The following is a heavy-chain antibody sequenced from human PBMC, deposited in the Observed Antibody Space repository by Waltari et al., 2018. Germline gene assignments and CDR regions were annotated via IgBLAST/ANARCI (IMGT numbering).Heavy chain of an antibody. CDR2: IYSGGST. D-gene: IGHD4-17*01. Sequence: EVQLVESGGGLIQPGGSLRLSCAASGFTVSSNYMSWVRQAPGKGLEWVSVIYSGGSTYYADSVKGRFTISRDNSKNTLYLQMNSLRAEDTAVYYCARVWSTMGGYGDSPDYWGQGTTVTVSS. J-gene: IGHJ4*03. V-gene: IGHV3-53*01. CDR1: GFTVSSNY. CDR3: ARVWSTMGGYGDSPDY.